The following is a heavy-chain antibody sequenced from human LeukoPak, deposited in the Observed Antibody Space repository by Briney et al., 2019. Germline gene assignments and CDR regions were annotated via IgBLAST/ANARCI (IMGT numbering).Heavy chain of an antibody. D-gene: IGHD3-22*01. CDR2: IRYDGSNK. V-gene: IGHV3-30*02. CDR1: GFTFSSYG. CDR3: AKDDSSGYYADY. Sequence: PGGSLRLSCAASGFTFSSYGMHWVRQAPGKGLEWVAFIRYDGSNKYYADSVKGRFTISRDNSKSTLYLQMNSLRAEDTAVYYCAKDDSSGYYADYWGQGTLVTVSS. J-gene: IGHJ4*02.